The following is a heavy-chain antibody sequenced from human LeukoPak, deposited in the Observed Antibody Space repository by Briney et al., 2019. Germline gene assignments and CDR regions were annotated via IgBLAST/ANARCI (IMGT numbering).Heavy chain of an antibody. CDR3: AGEAGDYTYYYYYGMGV. CDR2: IYTSGST. D-gene: IGHD4-17*01. Sequence: SETLSLTCTVSGGSISSYYWSWIRQPAGKGLEWIGRIYTSGSTNYNPSLKSRVTMSVDTSKNQFSLKLSSVTAADTAVYYCAGEAGDYTYYYYYGMGVWGQGTTVTVSS. J-gene: IGHJ6*02. V-gene: IGHV4-4*07. CDR1: GGSISSYY.